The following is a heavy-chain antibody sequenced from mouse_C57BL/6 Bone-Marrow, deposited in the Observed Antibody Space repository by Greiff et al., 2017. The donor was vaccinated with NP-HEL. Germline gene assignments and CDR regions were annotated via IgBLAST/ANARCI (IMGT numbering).Heavy chain of an antibody. J-gene: IGHJ1*03. CDR3: AREAYWYFDV. Sequence: QVQLKQPGAELVKPGASVKLSCKASGYTFTSYWMHWVKQRPGQGLEWIGMIHPNSGSTNYNEKFKSKATLTVDKSSSTAYMQLSSLTSEDSAVYYCAREAYWYFDVWGTGTTVTVSS. CDR1: GYTFTSYW. V-gene: IGHV1-64*01. CDR2: IHPNSGST.